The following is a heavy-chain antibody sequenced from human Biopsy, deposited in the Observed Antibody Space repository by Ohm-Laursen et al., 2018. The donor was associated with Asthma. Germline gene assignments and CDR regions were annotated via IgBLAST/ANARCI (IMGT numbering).Heavy chain of an antibody. CDR1: GDSITSGGCC. D-gene: IGHD6-19*01. Sequence: SDTLSLTCTVSGDSITSGGCCWNWIRQHPGKGLEWIGYIHHSGTSYFNPSLKGGVTISVDTSKNQFSLKLSSVTAADTAVYYCARASVAASSNWFDPWGQGTLVIVSS. CDR3: ARASVAASSNWFDP. CDR2: IHHSGTS. J-gene: IGHJ5*02. V-gene: IGHV4-30-4*02.